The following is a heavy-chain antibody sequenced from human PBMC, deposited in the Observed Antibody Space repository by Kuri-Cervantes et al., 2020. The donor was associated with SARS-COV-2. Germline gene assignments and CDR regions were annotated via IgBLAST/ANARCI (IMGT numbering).Heavy chain of an antibody. CDR2: ISAYNGNT. V-gene: IGHV1-18*04. CDR3: VRRGGEITMIVVVITIPYYYYYYGKDV. Sequence: ASVKVSCKASGYTFTSYGISWVRQAPGQGLEWMGWISAYNGNTNYAQKLQGRVTMTTDTSTSTAYMELRSLRSDDTAVYYCVRRGGEITMIVVVITIPYYYYYYGKDVWGQGTMVTVSS. J-gene: IGHJ6*02. CDR1: GYTFTSYG. D-gene: IGHD3-22*01.